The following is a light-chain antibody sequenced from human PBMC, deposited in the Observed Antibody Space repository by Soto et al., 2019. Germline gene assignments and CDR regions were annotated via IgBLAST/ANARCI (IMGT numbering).Light chain of an antibody. V-gene: IGKV4-1*01. Sequence: DIVMTQSPDSLAVSLGERATINCKSSQSVLYSSNNKNYLAWYQQKPGQPPKLLIYWASTRGSGVPDRFSGSGSGTDVTLTISSLQAEDVAIYYCHQYYNTPYTFGQGTKLEIK. CDR3: HQYYNTPYT. CDR2: WAS. CDR1: QSVLYSSNNKNY. J-gene: IGKJ2*01.